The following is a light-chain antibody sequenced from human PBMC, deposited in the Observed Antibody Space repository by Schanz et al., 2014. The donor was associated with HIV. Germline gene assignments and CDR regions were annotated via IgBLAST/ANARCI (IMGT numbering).Light chain of an antibody. CDR2: DVS. J-gene: IGLJ1*01. CDR1: NNDIGSYTY. V-gene: IGLV2-14*03. Sequence: QSALTQPASVSGSPGQSITVSCTGSNNDIGSYTYVSWYQQHPGKAPKLMIYDVSYRPSGVSNRFSGSKSGNTASLTISGLQAEDEADYFCSSYTINSSHVFGTGTKLTVL. CDR3: SSYTINSSHV.